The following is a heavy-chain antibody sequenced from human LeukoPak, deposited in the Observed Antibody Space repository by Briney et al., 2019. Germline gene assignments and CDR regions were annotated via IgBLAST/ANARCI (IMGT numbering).Heavy chain of an antibody. J-gene: IGHJ4*02. V-gene: IGHV1-46*01. CDR1: GYTFTSYY. D-gene: IGHD3-22*01. CDR3: ARGGWYYDSSGYYLDY. CDR2: INPSGGST. Sequence: ASVKVSCKASGYTFTSYYMHWVRQAPGQGLEWMGIINPSGGSTSYAQKFQGRVTMTRDTSTSTVYMELSSLRSEDTAVYYCARGGWYYDSSGYYLDYWGQGTLVTVSS.